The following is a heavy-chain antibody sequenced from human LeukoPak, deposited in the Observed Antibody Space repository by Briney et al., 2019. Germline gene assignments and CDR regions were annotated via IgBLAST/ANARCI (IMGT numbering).Heavy chain of an antibody. CDR1: GGTFSSYA. J-gene: IGHJ4*02. D-gene: IGHD5-12*01. V-gene: IGHV1-69*13. Sequence: SVKVSCKASGGTFSSYAISLVRQAPGQGLEWMGRIIPIFVTVNYAQKFQGRVTITAVESTTTAYIDHRRRRSEDRAVYYCARYSGHSLEARYDYWGQGTLVTVSS. CDR2: IIPIFVTV. CDR3: ARYSGHSLEARYDY.